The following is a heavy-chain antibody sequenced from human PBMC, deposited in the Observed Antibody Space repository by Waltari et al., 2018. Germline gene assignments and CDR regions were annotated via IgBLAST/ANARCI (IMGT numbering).Heavy chain of an antibody. Sequence: KESGPTLVKPTQTLTLTCTFSGFALSSGSYYWSWIRQPAGKGLEWIGRIYTSGSTNYNPSLKSRVTISVDTSKNQFSLKLSSVTAADTAVYYCAREDRRGVIWYWGQGTLVTVSS. D-gene: IGHD3-10*01. CDR3: AREDRRGVIWY. CDR2: IYTSGST. CDR1: GFALSSGSYY. J-gene: IGHJ4*02. V-gene: IGHV4-61*02.